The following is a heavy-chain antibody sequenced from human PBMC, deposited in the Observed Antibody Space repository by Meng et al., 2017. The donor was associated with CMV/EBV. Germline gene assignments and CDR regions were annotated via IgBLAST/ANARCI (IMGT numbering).Heavy chain of an antibody. CDR1: GFTFSSYS. V-gene: IGHV3-21*01. Sequence: GESLKISCAASGFTFSSYSMNWVRQAPGKGLEWVSSISSSSSYIYYADSVKGRFTISRDNAKNSLYLQMNSLRAEDTAVYYCVSFHRGEIYYGMDVWGQGTTVTVSS. CDR2: ISSSSSYI. D-gene: IGHD3-16*01. CDR3: VSFHRGEIYYGMDV. J-gene: IGHJ6*02.